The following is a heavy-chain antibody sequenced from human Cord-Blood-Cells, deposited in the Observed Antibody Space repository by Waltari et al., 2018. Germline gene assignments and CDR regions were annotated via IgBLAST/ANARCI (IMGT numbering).Heavy chain of an antibody. V-gene: IGHV4-39*01. CDR1: GGSISSRSYY. D-gene: IGHD5-12*01. J-gene: IGHJ4*02. CDR2: IYYSGST. Sequence: HLQLQESVPGLVKPSEPLLLTCTVPGGSISSRSYYWGWIRQSPGKGREWIGSIYYSGSTYYNPSLKSRVTISVDTSKNQFSLKLSSVTAADTAVYYCARLPWGDGYEGYWGQGTLVTVSS. CDR3: ARLPWGDGYEGY.